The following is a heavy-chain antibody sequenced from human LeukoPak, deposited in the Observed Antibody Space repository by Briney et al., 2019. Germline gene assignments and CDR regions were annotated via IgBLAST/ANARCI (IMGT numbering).Heavy chain of an antibody. CDR1: GGSFSGYY. D-gene: IGHD3-9*01. Sequence: SETLSLTCAVYGGSFSGYYWSWIRQPPGTGLEWIGEINHSGSTNYNPSLKSRVTISVDTSKNQFSLKLSSVTAADTAVYYCARAQRLRYFDWLHYFDYWGQGTLVTVSS. CDR3: ARAQRLRYFDWLHYFDY. J-gene: IGHJ4*02. CDR2: INHSGST. V-gene: IGHV4-34*01.